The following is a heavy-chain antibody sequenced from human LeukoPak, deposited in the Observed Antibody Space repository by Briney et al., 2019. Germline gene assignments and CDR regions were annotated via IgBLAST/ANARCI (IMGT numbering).Heavy chain of an antibody. D-gene: IGHD6-25*01. V-gene: IGHV1-18*01. J-gene: IGHJ5*02. Sequence: ASVKVSCKASGYTFTSYGISWVRQAPGQGLEWMGWISAYNGNTNYAQKLQGRVTMTTDTSTNTAYMELRSLRSDDTAVYYCARSFSIAAATGNWFDPWGQGTLVTVSS. CDR2: ISAYNGNT. CDR3: ARSFSIAAATGNWFDP. CDR1: GYTFTSYG.